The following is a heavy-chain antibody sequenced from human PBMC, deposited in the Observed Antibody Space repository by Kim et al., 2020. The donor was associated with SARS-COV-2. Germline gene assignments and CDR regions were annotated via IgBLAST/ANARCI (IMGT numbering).Heavy chain of an antibody. D-gene: IGHD3-10*01. V-gene: IGHV3-48*02. Sequence: GGSLRLSCAASGFTFSSYSMNWVRQAPGKGLEWVSYISSSSSTIYYADSVKGRFTISRDNAKNSLYLQMNSLRDEDTAVYYCASCYYYGSGSYYIPRYYYYGMDVWGQGTTVTVSS. CDR2: ISSSSSTI. J-gene: IGHJ6*02. CDR3: ASCYYYGSGSYYIPRYYYYGMDV. CDR1: GFTFSSYS.